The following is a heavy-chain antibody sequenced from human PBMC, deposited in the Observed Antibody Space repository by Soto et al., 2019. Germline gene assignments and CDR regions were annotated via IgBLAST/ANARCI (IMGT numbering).Heavy chain of an antibody. D-gene: IGHD6-19*01. CDR2: ISPTGDTI. Sequence: GGSLRLSCATSGFTFSDYYMSWIRQAPGKGLEWVSYISPTGDTIYYADSVKGRVTVSRDNAKNSLYLEMNSLRAGDTAVYYCVREGGAWSRGYWGQGTMVTVSS. CDR3: VREGGAWSRGY. CDR1: GFTFSDYY. J-gene: IGHJ4*02. V-gene: IGHV3-11*01.